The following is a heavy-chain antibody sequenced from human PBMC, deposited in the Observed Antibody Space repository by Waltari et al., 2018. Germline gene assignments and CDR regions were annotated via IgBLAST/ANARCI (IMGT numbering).Heavy chain of an antibody. J-gene: IGHJ3*02. Sequence: QVQLQESGPGLVKPSETLSLTCAVSGYSISSGYYWGWIRQPPGKGLEWIGSIYHSGSTYYNPSLKSRVTISVDTSKNQFSLKLSSVTAADTAVYYCARTLGDYVWGSYRLDAFDI. CDR2: IYHSGST. D-gene: IGHD3-16*02. CDR1: GYSISSGYY. V-gene: IGHV4-38-2*01. CDR3: ARTLGDYVWGSYRLDAFDI.